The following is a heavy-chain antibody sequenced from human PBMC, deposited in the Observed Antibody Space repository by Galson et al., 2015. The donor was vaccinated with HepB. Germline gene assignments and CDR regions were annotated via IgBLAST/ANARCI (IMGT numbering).Heavy chain of an antibody. CDR3: AKDIVATIWDREIAYYYYYYGMDV. D-gene: IGHD5-12*01. CDR1: GFTFGSYS. CDR2: ISSSSSTI. V-gene: IGHV3-48*02. Sequence: SLRLSCAASGFTFGSYSMNWVRQAPGKGLEWVSYISSSSSTIYYADSVKGRFTISRDNAKNSLYLQMNSLRDEDTAVYYCAKDIVATIWDREIAYYYYYYGMDVWGQGTTVTVSS. J-gene: IGHJ6*02.